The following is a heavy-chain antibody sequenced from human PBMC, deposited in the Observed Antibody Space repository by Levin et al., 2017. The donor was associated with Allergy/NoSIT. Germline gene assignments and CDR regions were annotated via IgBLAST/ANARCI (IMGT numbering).Heavy chain of an antibody. Sequence: PGGSLRLSCAASGFSISDHYMSWIRHVPGKGPEWISYISRDGSTIHYGGSLKGRFTISRDNAKNALYLSMSSLSVEDTAVYYCARQSVLGGVLDVWGQGTTVIVSS. J-gene: IGHJ6*02. CDR3: ARQSVLGGVLDV. CDR1: GFSISDHY. V-gene: IGHV3-11*01. D-gene: IGHD1-26*01. CDR2: ISRDGSTI.